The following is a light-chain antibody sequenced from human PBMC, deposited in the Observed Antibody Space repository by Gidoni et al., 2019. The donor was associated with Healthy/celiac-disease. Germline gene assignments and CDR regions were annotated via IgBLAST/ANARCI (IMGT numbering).Light chain of an antibody. V-gene: IGLV3-1*01. CDR2: QDS. J-gene: IGLJ2*01. CDR3: QAWDSSTVV. CDR1: KLGDKY. Sequence: SYELTQPPSVSGSPGQTASITCSGDKLGDKYACWYQQKPGRSPVLVIYQDSKRPSGIPERFSGSNSGNTATLTISGTQAMDEADYYCQAWDSSTVVFGGGTKLTVL.